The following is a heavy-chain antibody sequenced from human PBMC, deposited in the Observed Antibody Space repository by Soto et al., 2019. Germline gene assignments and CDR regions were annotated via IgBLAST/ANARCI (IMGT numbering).Heavy chain of an antibody. V-gene: IGHV4-30-2*01. CDR1: GGSITSDYYA. D-gene: IGHD1-26*01. Sequence: LSLTCAVSGGSITSDYYAWSWIRQPPGKALEWIGYIYDSGTAYYNPSLQSRVSMSVDISKNQFSLKLTSVTAADTAVYFCAREMGGTYLDHWGQGALVTVSS. CDR3: AREMGGTYLDH. CDR2: IYDSGTA. J-gene: IGHJ4*02.